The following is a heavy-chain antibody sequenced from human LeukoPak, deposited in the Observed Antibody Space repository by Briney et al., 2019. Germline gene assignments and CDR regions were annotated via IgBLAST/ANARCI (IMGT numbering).Heavy chain of an antibody. V-gene: IGHV3-30*18. CDR3: AKVRWGSDNALDS. CDR2: ISHDGNNK. Sequence: GGSLRLSCAASGFTFSSYSMNWVRQAPGKGLEWLAVISHDGNNKYYAESVKGRIAISRDNSMNTLYLQMNSLRAEDTAVYYCAKVRWGSDNALDSWGQGTLVTGSS. J-gene: IGHJ4*02. CDR1: GFTFSSYS. D-gene: IGHD3-16*01.